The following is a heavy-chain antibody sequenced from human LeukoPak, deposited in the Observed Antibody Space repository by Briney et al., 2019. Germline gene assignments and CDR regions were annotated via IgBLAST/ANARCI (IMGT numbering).Heavy chain of an antibody. CDR2: IRSKAYGGTT. D-gene: IGHD1-1*01. V-gene: IGHV3-49*04. J-gene: IGHJ5*02. Sequence: GRSLRLSCTASGFTFGDYAMSWVRQAPGKGLEWVGFIRSKAYGGTTEYAASVKGRFTISRDDSKSIAYLQMNSLKTEDTAVYYCGAETSGTPLGFDPWGQGTLVTVSS. CDR3: GAETSGTPLGFDP. CDR1: GFTFGDYA.